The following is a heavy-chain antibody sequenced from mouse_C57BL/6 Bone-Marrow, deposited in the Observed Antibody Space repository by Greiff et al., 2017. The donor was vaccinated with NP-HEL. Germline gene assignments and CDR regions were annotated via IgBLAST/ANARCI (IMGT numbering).Heavy chain of an antibody. CDR3: ARRYYGFDY. CDR1: GYSFTGYY. Sequence: LHPSLPELVKPGASVKISCKASGYSFTGYYMNWVKQSPEKSLEWIGAITPSTGGTTYNQKFKAKATLTVDKSSSTAYMQLKSLTSEDSAVYYCARRYYGFDYWGQGTTLTVSS. CDR2: ITPSTGGT. V-gene: IGHV1-42*01. D-gene: IGHD1-1*01. J-gene: IGHJ2*01.